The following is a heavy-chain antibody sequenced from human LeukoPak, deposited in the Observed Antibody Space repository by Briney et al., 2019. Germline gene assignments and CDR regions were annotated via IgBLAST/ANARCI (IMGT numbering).Heavy chain of an antibody. CDR1: GFTFSSYS. CDR3: ALNYYGSGCYYNQRRYYYFDY. CDR2: ISSSSSYI. J-gene: IGHJ4*02. Sequence: GGSLRLSCAASGFTFSSYSMNWVRQAPGKGLEWVSSISSSSSYIYYADSVKGRFTISRDNAKNSLYLQMNSLRAEDTAVYYCALNYYGSGCYYNQRRYYYFDYWGQGTLVTVPS. D-gene: IGHD3-10*01. V-gene: IGHV3-21*01.